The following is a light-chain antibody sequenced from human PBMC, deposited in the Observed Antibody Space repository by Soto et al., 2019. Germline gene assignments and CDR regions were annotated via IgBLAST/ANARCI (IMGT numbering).Light chain of an antibody. CDR1: QSVTNSF. J-gene: IGKJ2*01. V-gene: IGKV3-20*01. CDR3: QQYNNWPGT. CDR2: GIS. Sequence: ENVLTQSPGTLSLSPGERATLSCRASQSVTNSFFAWYQQKPGQAPRLLIYGISSRATGIPDRFSGSGSGTDFTLTISSLQSEDFAVYYCQQYNNWPGTFGQGTKLEIK.